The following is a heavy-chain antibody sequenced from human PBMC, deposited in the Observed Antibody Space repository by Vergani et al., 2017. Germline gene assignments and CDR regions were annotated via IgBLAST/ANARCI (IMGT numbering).Heavy chain of an antibody. CDR3: TTAPGAVTANDY. J-gene: IGHJ4*02. V-gene: IGHV3-15*01. Sequence: EGKREEEGGGGGKRGGSLLLSFSSSFFPFLPSFRLLFLPSPGKGLSFFFLRKRKTDGGTTDYAAPVKGRFTISRDDSKNTLYLQMNSLKTEDTAVYYCTTAPGAVTANDYWGQGTLVTVSS. CDR2: RKRKTDGGTT. CDR1: FFPFLPSF. D-gene: IGHD2-21*02.